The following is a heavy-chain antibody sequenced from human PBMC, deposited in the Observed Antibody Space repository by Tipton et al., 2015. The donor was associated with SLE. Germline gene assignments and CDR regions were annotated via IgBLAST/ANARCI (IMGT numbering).Heavy chain of an antibody. D-gene: IGHD1-14*01. CDR3: TGDEPSYFDY. Sequence: TLSLTCTVSGGSISSHYWSWIRQPPGKGLEWIGYIYYSGSTNYNPSLKSRVTISVDTSKNQFSLKLSSVTAADTAVYYCTGDEPSYFDYWGQGTLVTVSS. V-gene: IGHV4-59*11. CDR2: IYYSGST. J-gene: IGHJ4*02. CDR1: GGSISSHY.